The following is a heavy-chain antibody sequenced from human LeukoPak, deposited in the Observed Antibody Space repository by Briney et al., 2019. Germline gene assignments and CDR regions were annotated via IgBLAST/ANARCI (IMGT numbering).Heavy chain of an antibody. Sequence: ASVKVSCKASGYTFTGYYMHWVRQAPGQGLEWMGWINPNSGGTNYAQKFQGRVTMTRDMSISTAYMELSRLRSDDTAVYYCARSRPYVWGSYRVKENWFDPWGQGTLVTVSS. CDR3: ARSRPYVWGSYRVKENWFDP. D-gene: IGHD3-16*02. CDR1: GYTFTGYY. J-gene: IGHJ5*02. V-gene: IGHV1-2*02. CDR2: INPNSGGT.